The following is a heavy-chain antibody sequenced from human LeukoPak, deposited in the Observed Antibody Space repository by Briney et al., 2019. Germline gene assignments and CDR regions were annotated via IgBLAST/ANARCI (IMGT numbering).Heavy chain of an antibody. CDR3: ARTPTGRNWFDP. D-gene: IGHD7-27*01. V-gene: IGHV4-34*01. J-gene: IGHJ5*02. Sequence: SETLSLTCAVYGGSFSGYYWSWIRQPPGKGLEWIGEINHSGSTNYNPSLKSRVTISVDTSKNQFSLKLSSVTAADTAVYYCARTPTGRNWFDPWGQGTLVTVSS. CDR1: GGSFSGYY. CDR2: INHSGST.